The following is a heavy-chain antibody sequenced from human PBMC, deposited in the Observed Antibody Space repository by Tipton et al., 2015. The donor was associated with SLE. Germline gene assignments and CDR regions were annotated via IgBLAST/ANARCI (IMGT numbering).Heavy chain of an antibody. CDR1: GFNFSTFA. J-gene: IGHJ4*02. V-gene: IGHV3-30*04. D-gene: IGHD3-16*01. CDR3: ARDLWGTQATEY. CDR2: ISYDGSNK. Sequence: SLRLSCAASGFNFSTFAMNWVRQAPGKGLEWVAVISYDGSNKYYADSVKGRFTISRDNSKNTLYLQMNSLRAEDTAVYYCARDLWGTQATEYWGQGTLVTVSS.